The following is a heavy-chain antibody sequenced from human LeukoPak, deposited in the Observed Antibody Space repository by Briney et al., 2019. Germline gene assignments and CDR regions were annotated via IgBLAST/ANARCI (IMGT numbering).Heavy chain of an antibody. CDR1: GGTFSSYA. V-gene: IGHV1-69*05. Sequence: SVKVSCKASGGTFSSYAISWVRQAPGQGLEWMGGIIPIFGTANYAQKLQGRVTITTDESTGTAYMELSSLRSEDTAVYYCAREVSYYFDYWGQGTLVTVSS. CDR2: IIPIFGTA. CDR3: AREVSYYFDY. J-gene: IGHJ4*02.